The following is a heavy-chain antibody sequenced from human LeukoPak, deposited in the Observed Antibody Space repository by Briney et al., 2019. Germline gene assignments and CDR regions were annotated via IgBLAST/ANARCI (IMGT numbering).Heavy chain of an antibody. V-gene: IGHV4-4*07. CDR2: IYTSGST. CDR3: GGSGSYPEHYFDY. Sequence: PETLSLTCTVSGGSISSYYWSWIRQPAGKGLEWIGRIYTSGSTNYNPSLKSRVTMSVDTSKNQFSLKLSSVTAADTAVYYCGGSGSYPEHYFDYWGQGTLVTVSS. D-gene: IGHD3-10*01. J-gene: IGHJ4*02. CDR1: GGSISSYY.